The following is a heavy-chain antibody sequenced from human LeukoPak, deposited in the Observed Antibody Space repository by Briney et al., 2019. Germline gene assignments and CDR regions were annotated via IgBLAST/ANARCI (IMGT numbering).Heavy chain of an antibody. CDR2: INHSGST. V-gene: IGHV4-34*01. J-gene: IGHJ6*02. D-gene: IGHD2-2*01. CDR1: GGSFSGYY. Sequence: TSETLSLTCAVYGGSFSGYYWSWIRQPPGKGLEWIGEINHSGSTNYNPSLKSRVTISVDTSKNQFSLKLSSVTAADTAVYYCARLGYCSSTSCYEEYYYGMDVWGQGTTVTVSS. CDR3: ARLGYCSSTSCYEEYYYGMDV.